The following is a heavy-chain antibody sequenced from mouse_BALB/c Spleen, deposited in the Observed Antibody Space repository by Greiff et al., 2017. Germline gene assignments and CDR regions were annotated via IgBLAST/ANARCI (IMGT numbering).Heavy chain of an antibody. J-gene: IGHJ1*01. CDR1: GYTFTSYW. CDR2: IYPGSGST. CDR3: SRGSDWDFEV. D-gene: IGHD1-1*02. V-gene: IGHV1S22*01. Sequence: LQQPGSELVRPGASVKLSCKASGYTFTSYWMHWVKQRHGQGLEWIGNIYPGSGSTNYDEKFKSKGTLTVDTSSSTAYMHLSSLTSEDSAVCSCSRGSDWDFEVWGAGTTVTVSS.